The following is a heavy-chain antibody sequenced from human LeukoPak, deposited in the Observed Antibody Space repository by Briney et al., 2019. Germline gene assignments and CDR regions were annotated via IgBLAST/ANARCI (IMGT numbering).Heavy chain of an antibody. D-gene: IGHD5-24*01. CDR1: GFTFSDYY. Sequence: GGSLRLSCAASGFTFSDYYTSSIRQAPGKGLEWVSYISSSSSTIYYADSVKGRFTISRDNAKNSLYLQMNSLRAEDTAVYYCARDLEDYNYYWGQGALVTVSS. CDR3: ARDLEDYNYY. V-gene: IGHV3-11*01. CDR2: ISSSSSTI. J-gene: IGHJ4*02.